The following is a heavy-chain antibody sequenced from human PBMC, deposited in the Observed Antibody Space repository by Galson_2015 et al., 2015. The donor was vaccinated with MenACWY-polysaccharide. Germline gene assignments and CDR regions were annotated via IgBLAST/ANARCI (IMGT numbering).Heavy chain of an antibody. J-gene: IGHJ6*02. CDR3: AREVDTAMATGISYYYGMDV. CDR2: INPSGAGT. Sequence: SVKVSCKASGYTFTSYYMHWVRQAPGQGLEWMGIINPSGAGTSYAQKFQGRVTMTRDTSTDTVYMELSSLRSEDTAVYYCAREVDTAMATGISYYYGMDVWCQGTTVTVSS. D-gene: IGHD5-18*01. CDR1: GYTFTSYY. V-gene: IGHV1-46*01.